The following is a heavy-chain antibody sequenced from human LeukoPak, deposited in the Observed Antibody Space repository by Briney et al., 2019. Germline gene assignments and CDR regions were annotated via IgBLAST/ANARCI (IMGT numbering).Heavy chain of an antibody. CDR1: GYTFTGYY. Sequence: GALVKVSCKASGYTFTGYYMHWVRQAPGQGLEWMGWINPNSGGTNYAQKFQGRVTMTRDTSISTAYMELSRLRSDDTAVYNCARDRVSITGTMREFDYWGQGTLVTVSS. D-gene: IGHD1-20*01. CDR2: INPNSGGT. J-gene: IGHJ4*02. CDR3: ARDRVSITGTMREFDY. V-gene: IGHV1-2*02.